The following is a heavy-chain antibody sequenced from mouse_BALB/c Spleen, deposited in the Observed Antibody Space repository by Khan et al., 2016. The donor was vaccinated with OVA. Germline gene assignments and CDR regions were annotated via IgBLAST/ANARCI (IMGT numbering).Heavy chain of an antibody. J-gene: IGHJ3*01. CDR3: TRLAYYYDSEGFAY. Sequence: EVELVESGGDLVKPGGSLKLSCAASGFTFSTYGMSWVRQTPDKRLEWVATVSPGGSYTYYADSVKGRFTISRDNAKNTLFLQMSGLKSEDTARFYCTRLAYYYDSEGFAYWGQGTLVTGSA. D-gene: IGHD1-1*01. CDR1: GFTFSTYG. V-gene: IGHV5-6*01. CDR2: VSPGGSYT.